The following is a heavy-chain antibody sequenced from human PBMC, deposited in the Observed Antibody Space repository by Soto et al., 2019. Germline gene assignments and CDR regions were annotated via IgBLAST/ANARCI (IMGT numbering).Heavy chain of an antibody. CDR3: ARSHIEALGRPLDH. CDR2: IRSSGDYI. CDR1: GFTFSNYG. J-gene: IGHJ4*02. V-gene: IGHV3-21*01. D-gene: IGHD6-6*01. Sequence: SLRLSCAASGFTFSNYGMNWVRQAPGKGLEWVSFIRSSGDYIYYADSVKGRFTISRDNAKNSLYLQMNSLRAEDTAVYYCARSHIEALGRPLDHWGQGTLVTVSS.